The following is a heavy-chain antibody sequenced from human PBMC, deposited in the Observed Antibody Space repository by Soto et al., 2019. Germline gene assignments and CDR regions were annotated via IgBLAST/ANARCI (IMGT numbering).Heavy chain of an antibody. J-gene: IGHJ5*02. CDR1: GVSIRSTDYY. CDR2: VYYTGST. CDR3: VRTARQGAVAPHWFDR. D-gene: IGHD2-21*02. Sequence: PSETLSLTCTVSGVSIRSTDYYWSWIRQAPGKGLEWIGYVYYTGSTYYNPSLVSRLTISVDTSKNQFSLKLTSVTAAETAVYYCVRTARQGAVAPHWFDRWGQGTQVTVSS. V-gene: IGHV4-30-4*01.